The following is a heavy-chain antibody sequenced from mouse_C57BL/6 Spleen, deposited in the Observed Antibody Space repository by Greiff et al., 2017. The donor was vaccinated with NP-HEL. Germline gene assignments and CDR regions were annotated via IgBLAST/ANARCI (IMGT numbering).Heavy chain of an antibody. J-gene: IGHJ3*01. V-gene: IGHV1-53*01. Sequence: VQLQQSGTELVKPGASVKLSCKASGYTFTSYWMHWVKQRPGQGLEWIGNINPSNGGTNYNEKFKSKATLTVDKSSSTAYMQLSSLTSEDSAVYYCARWDYGSSYAWFAYWGQGTLVTVSA. CDR3: ARWDYGSSYAWFAY. CDR2: INPSNGGT. CDR1: GYTFTSYW. D-gene: IGHD1-1*01.